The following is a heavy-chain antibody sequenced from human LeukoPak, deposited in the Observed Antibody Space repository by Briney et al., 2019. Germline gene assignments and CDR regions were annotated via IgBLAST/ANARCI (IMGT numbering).Heavy chain of an antibody. CDR2: IYDGGGT. D-gene: IGHD3-10*01. V-gene: IGHV3-53*05. CDR1: GFTVTSTH. CDR3: ARDRAGRRSSWVEFDL. J-gene: IGHJ5*02. Sequence: GGSLRLSCTVSGFTVTSTHMDWVRQAPGKEPEWVALIYDGGGTVYADSVKGRFTISRDNSKNMVYLQMNSLRPEDSAVYYCARDRAGRRSSWVEFDLWGQGTLVTVSS.